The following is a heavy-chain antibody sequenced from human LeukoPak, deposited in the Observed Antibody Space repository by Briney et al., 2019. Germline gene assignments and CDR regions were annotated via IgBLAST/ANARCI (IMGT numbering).Heavy chain of an antibody. D-gene: IGHD6-13*01. CDR3: ARVSSWPNWFDP. CDR2: INPSGGST. Sequence: VASVKVSCKASGYTFTSYYMHWVRQAPGQGLEWMGIINPSGGSTSYAQKFQGRVTMTRDMSTSTVYMELSSLRSEDTAVYYCARVSSWPNWFDPWGQGTLVTVSS. CDR1: GYTFTSYY. V-gene: IGHV1-46*01. J-gene: IGHJ5*02.